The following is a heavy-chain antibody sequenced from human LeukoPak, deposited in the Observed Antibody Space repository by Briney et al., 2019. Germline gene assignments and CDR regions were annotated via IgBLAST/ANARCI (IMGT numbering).Heavy chain of an antibody. CDR1: GGSISSGDYY. J-gene: IGHJ5*02. CDR2: IYYSGST. Sequence: PSETLSLTCTVSGGSISSGDYYWSWIRQPPGKGLEWIVYIYYSGSTYYNPSLKSRVTISVDTSKNQFSLKLSSVTAADTAVYYCARAFVVVPAVLDPWGQGTLVTVSS. CDR3: ARAFVVVPAVLDP. D-gene: IGHD2-2*01. V-gene: IGHV4-30-4*08.